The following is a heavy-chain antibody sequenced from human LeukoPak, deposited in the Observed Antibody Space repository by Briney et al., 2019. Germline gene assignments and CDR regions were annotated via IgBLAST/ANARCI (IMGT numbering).Heavy chain of an antibody. CDR1: GFTFSSYA. J-gene: IGHJ6*02. Sequence: PGRSLRLSCAASGFTFSSYAMHWVRQAPGKGLEWVAVISYDGSNKYYADSVKGRFTISRDNSKNTLYLQMNSLRAEDTAVYYCARAPKASGYYLGGYYYYYGMDVWGQGTTVTVSS. CDR3: ARAPKASGYYLGGYYYYYGMDV. CDR2: ISYDGSNK. D-gene: IGHD3-3*01. V-gene: IGHV3-30-3*01.